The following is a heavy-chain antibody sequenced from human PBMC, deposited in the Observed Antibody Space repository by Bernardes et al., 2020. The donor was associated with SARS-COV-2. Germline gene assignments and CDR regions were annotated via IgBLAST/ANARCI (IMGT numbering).Heavy chain of an antibody. CDR1: GFTISSDA. CDR2: NSGSGGST. Sequence: GGSLRLSCAASGFTISSDAMCWGRQAPGKGLEWGSGNSGSGGSTYYADSVKGRFTISRDNSKNTLYLQMNSLRAADTAVYYCAKVPGTGEVDYWGQGTLVTVSS. V-gene: IGHV3-23*01. J-gene: IGHJ4*02. D-gene: IGHD2-2*01. CDR3: AKVPGTGEVDY.